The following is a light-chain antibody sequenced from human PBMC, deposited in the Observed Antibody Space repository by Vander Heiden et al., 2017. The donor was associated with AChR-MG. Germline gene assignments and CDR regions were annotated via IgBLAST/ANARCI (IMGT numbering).Light chain of an antibody. Sequence: SVLTQPPSGSGAPCQRITISSTGTNSNLRTGCAAHWYQKLPGKGLKRQSVAKVNRPSGVPDRFADSKSASYDSPAINGREAEDEAKDDCQYYDNRLNAEVFGTGTKVTVL. CDR2: AKV. CDR1: NSNLRTGCA. J-gene: IGLJ1*01. V-gene: IGLV1-40*01. CDR3: QYYDNRLNAEV.